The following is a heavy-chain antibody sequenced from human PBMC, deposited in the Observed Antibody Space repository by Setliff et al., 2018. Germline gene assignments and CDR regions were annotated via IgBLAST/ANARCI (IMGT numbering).Heavy chain of an antibody. CDR2: ISAYNGNT. V-gene: IGHV1-18*01. D-gene: IGHD3-22*01. J-gene: IGHJ3*02. CDR3: ARDVGTSSFEVATMIVVAATDAFDI. Sequence: VKVSCKASGYTFTSYGISWVRQAPGQGLEWMGWISAYNGNTNYAQKLQGRVTMTTDTSTSTAYMELRSLRSDDTAVYYCARDVGTSSFEVATMIVVAATDAFDIWGQGTMVTVSS. CDR1: GYTFTSYG.